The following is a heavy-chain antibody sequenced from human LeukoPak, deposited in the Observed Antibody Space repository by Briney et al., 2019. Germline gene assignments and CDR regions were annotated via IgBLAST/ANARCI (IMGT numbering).Heavy chain of an antibody. J-gene: IGHJ4*02. CDR3: ARGKEVITMLRGLKPGYYFDY. V-gene: IGHV4-4*07. D-gene: IGHD3-10*01. CDR1: GGSISSYY. CDR2: IYTSGST. Sequence: SETLSLTCTVSGGSISSYYWSWIRQPAGKGLEWIGRIYTSGSTYYNPSLKSRVTISVDTSKNQFSLKLSSVTAADTAVYYCARGKEVITMLRGLKPGYYFDYWGQGTLVTVSS.